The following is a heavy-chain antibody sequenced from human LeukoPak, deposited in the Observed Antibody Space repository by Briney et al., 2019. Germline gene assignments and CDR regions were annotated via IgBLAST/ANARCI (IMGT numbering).Heavy chain of an antibody. J-gene: IGHJ4*02. CDR1: GFTFSTYG. CDR2: ISGSGAST. Sequence: GGSLRLSCTASGFTFSTYGMSWVRQAPGKGLEWVSSISGSGASTYYADSVKGRFTISRDNSKNTLYLQMNSLRAEDTAVYYCANLHYDILTGYIYYFDYWGQGTLVTVSS. V-gene: IGHV3-23*01. CDR3: ANLHYDILTGYIYYFDY. D-gene: IGHD3-9*01.